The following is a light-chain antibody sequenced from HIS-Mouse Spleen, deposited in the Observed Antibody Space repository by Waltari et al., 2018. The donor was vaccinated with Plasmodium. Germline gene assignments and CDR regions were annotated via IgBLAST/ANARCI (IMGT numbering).Light chain of an antibody. V-gene: IGLV2-14*01. Sequence: QSALTQPASVSGSPGQSITISCTGTSSDVGGYNCVSWYQQHPGKAPKLMIYEVSHRPSGVSNRFSGSKSGNTASLTISGLQAEDEADYYCSSYTSSSTLDVFGTGTKVTVL. CDR2: EVS. J-gene: IGLJ1*01. CDR3: SSYTSSSTLDV. CDR1: SSDVGGYNC.